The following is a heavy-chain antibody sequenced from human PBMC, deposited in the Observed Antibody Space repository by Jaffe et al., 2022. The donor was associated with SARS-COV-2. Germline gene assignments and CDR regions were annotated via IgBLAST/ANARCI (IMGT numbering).Heavy chain of an antibody. D-gene: IGHD6-6*01. Sequence: QVQLQQWGAGLLKPSETLSLTCAVYGGSFSGYYWSWIRQPPGKGLEWIGEINHSGSTNYNPSLKSRVTISVDTSKNQFSLKLSSVTAADTAVYYCAKYSSSDRYYYYGMDVWGQGTTVTVSS. V-gene: IGHV4-34*01. CDR3: AKYSSSDRYYYYGMDV. J-gene: IGHJ6*02. CDR2: INHSGST. CDR1: GGSFSGYY.